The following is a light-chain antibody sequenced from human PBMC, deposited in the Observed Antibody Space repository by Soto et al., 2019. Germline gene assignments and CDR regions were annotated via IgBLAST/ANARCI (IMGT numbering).Light chain of an antibody. CDR3: QQYGGSLCT. V-gene: IGKV3-20*01. CDR2: GAS. CDR1: QSVSNIY. J-gene: IGKJ1*01. Sequence: EIALTKSPGPLSLSLGQRATLSCRASQSVSNIYLAWYQQKPGQAPRLLIYGASSRATGIPDRFSGSGSGTDFTLTISRLEPEDFAVYYCQQYGGSLCTFGEGTKVEFK.